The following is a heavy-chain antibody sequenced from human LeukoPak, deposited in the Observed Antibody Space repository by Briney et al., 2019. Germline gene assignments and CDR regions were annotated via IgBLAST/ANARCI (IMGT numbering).Heavy chain of an antibody. D-gene: IGHD3-16*01. CDR3: ARDAYTSGADY. CDR2: ISVYNGNT. J-gene: IGHJ4*02. Sequence: ASVTVSCKASGYTFSRYGISGVRQAPGQGLEWMGWISVYNGNTNNIQKLQGRVTMTRDTSTNTAYMELRSLRSDDTAVYYCARDAYTSGADYWGQGTLVTVSS. CDR1: GYTFSRYG. V-gene: IGHV1-18*01.